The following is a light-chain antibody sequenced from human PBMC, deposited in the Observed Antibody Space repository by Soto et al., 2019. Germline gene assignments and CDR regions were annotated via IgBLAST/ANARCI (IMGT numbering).Light chain of an antibody. CDR3: QQYGISPPYT. J-gene: IGKJ2*01. Sequence: EIVLTQSPGTLSLSPGERATLSCRASQSVSSSYLAWYQQKPGQAPRLLIYGASSRSTGIPDRFSGSGSGTDFTLTISRLEPDDFAVYYCQQYGISPPYTVGQGTKLEIK. V-gene: IGKV3-20*01. CDR1: QSVSSSY. CDR2: GAS.